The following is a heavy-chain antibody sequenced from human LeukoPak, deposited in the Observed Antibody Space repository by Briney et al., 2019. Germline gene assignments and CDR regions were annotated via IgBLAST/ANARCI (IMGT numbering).Heavy chain of an antibody. D-gene: IGHD3-16*01. J-gene: IGHJ5*01. V-gene: IGHV4-4*07. CDR3: ARVSGTTGGVKIDP. CDR2: IYTSGSI. CDR1: GGSISSYY. Sequence: SETLSLTCTVSGGSISSYYWSWIRQPAGKGLEWIGCIYTSGSITYNPSLKSRVRMSVDTSKNQFSLKLSSVTAAATAADYCARVSGTTGGVKIDPWGQGTLVTVSS.